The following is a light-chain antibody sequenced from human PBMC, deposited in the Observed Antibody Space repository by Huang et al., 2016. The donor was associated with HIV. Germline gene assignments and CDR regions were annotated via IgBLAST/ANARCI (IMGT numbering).Light chain of an antibody. Sequence: DIQMTQSPSSLSASVGDRVTITCRTSQSINSYLNWYQQKPGKATQLLIYAASTLESGVPSRFSGSGSGTDFTLTISTLQPEDFATYYCQQSYSTPLYTFGQGTKLEI. CDR3: QQSYSTPLYT. CDR1: QSINSY. V-gene: IGKV1-39*01. J-gene: IGKJ2*01. CDR2: AAS.